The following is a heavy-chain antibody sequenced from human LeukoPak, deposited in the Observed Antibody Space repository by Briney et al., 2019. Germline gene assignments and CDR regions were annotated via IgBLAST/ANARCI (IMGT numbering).Heavy chain of an antibody. CDR2: INHSGST. D-gene: IGHD2-8*01. CDR1: GGSFSGYY. Sequence: PSETLSLTCAVYGGSFSGYYWSWIRQPPGKGLEWIGEINHSGSTNYNPSLKSRVTISVDTSKNQFSLKLSSVTAADTAVYYCARLRNGNWFDPWGQGTLVTVSS. J-gene: IGHJ5*02. V-gene: IGHV4-34*01. CDR3: ARLRNGNWFDP.